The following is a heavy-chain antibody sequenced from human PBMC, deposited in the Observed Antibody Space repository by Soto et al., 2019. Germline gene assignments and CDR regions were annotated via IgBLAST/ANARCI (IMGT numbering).Heavy chain of an antibody. Sequence: QVHLVQSGAEVKKPGSSVKVSCTSSGDTFSSYSYSWVRLVPGQGLEWMGGFSHVFGGPNYAQNFLDRVTLTANQFTRTVYLELSGRTSDDTAVYYCARGVTRGSFPPCDLWGQGTLVTVSS. CDR1: GDTFSSYS. D-gene: IGHD3-10*01. J-gene: IGHJ5*02. CDR2: FSHVFGGP. CDR3: ARGVTRGSFPPCDL. V-gene: IGHV1-69*13.